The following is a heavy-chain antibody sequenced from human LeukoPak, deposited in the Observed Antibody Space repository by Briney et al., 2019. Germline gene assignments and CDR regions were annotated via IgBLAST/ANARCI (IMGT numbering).Heavy chain of an antibody. V-gene: IGHV3-30*02. CDR2: IRSYGSNE. J-gene: IGHJ6*04. CDR3: SKDLDV. Sequence: GGSLRLSCAPSVFTFSIYGLHCVRQAPGKGLEWVAFIRSYGSNEYYAASVKGRFTISRDNSKNTLYLQMNSLRAEDTAVYYCSKDLDVWGKGTTVTVSS. CDR1: VFTFSIYG.